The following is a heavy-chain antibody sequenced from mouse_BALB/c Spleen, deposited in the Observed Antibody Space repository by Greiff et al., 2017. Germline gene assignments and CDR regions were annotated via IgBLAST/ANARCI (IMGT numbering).Heavy chain of an antibody. CDR3: AREAYYGNYVSAMDY. V-gene: IGHV2-9*02. J-gene: IGHJ4*01. Sequence: VQRVESGPGLVAPSQSLSITCTVSGFSLTSYGVHWVRQPPGKGLEWLGVIWAGGSTNYNSALMSRLSISKDNSKSQVFLKMNSLQTDDTAMYYCAREAYYGNYVSAMDYWGQGTSVTVSS. D-gene: IGHD2-10*01. CDR1: GFSLTSYG. CDR2: IWAGGST.